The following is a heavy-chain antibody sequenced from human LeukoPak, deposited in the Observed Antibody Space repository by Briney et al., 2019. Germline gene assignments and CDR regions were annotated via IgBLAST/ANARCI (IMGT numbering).Heavy chain of an antibody. CDR1: GGSFGTYY. Sequence: SETLSLTCAVYGGSFGTYYWSWIRQPPGKGLEWIGEINHSGTTNYNPSLKGRVTISVDTSKNQFSLNLNSVTAADTAVYYCASALSDWGQGTLVTVSS. J-gene: IGHJ4*02. V-gene: IGHV4-34*01. D-gene: IGHD3-16*01. CDR3: ASALSD. CDR2: INHSGTT.